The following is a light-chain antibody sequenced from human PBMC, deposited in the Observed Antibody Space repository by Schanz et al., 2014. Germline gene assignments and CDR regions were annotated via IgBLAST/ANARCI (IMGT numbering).Light chain of an antibody. J-gene: IGKJ1*01. Sequence: EIVLTQSPGTLSVSPGERATLSCRASQSISSNLAWYQQKPGQAPRLLIYGASTRATGIPTRFSGSGSGTEFTLTISSLQSEDFAVYYCQQYNGGTFGQGTKVEIK. CDR3: QQYNGGT. V-gene: IGKV3-15*01. CDR1: QSISSN. CDR2: GAS.